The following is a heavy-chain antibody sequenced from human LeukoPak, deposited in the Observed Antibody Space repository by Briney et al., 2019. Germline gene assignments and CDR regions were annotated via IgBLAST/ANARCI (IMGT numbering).Heavy chain of an antibody. Sequence: GGSLRLSCAASGFTFSHYGMHWVRQAPGKGQEWVAFIRYDSSNKYYAESVKGRFTISRDNSKNTLYLQMNSLRAEDTAVYYCAKPPRGSGEDYWGQGTLVTVSS. CDR2: IRYDSSNK. J-gene: IGHJ4*02. V-gene: IGHV3-30*02. CDR3: AKPPRGSGEDY. CDR1: GFTFSHYG. D-gene: IGHD3-10*01.